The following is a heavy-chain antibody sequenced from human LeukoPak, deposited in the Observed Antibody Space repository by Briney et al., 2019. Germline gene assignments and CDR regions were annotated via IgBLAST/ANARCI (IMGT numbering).Heavy chain of an antibody. D-gene: IGHD3-22*01. CDR1: GYEASAYTFPKYG. CDR3: APLKIGVNSYDR. Sequence: GASVKVSCKASGYEASAYTFPKYGINWVRQAPGQGLEWMGWISVKNGDTKYTQKIQDRVTMTTDTPTRTVYMELRSLRSDDTAVYCCAPLKIGVNSYDRWGQGTLVTVSS. J-gene: IGHJ4*02. V-gene: IGHV1-18*01. CDR2: ISVKNGDT.